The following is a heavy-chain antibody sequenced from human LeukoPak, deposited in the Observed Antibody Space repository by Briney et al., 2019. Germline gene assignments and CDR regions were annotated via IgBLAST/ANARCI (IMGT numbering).Heavy chain of an antibody. D-gene: IGHD2-15*01. V-gene: IGHV3-11*01. CDR3: ANGVVAGQFDN. J-gene: IGHJ4*02. CDR2: ISGSGITI. Sequence: GGSLRLSCAASGFTFSDYYMSWIRQAPGKGLGWVSYISGSGITIYDADSVRGRFTISRDNTKNSLYLQMNSLRAEDTAVYYCANGVVAGQFDNWGQGTLVTVSS. CDR1: GFTFSDYY.